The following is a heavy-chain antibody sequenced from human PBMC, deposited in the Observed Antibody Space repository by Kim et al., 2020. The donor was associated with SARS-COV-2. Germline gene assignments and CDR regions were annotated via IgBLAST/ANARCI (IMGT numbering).Heavy chain of an antibody. Sequence: GGSLRLSCAASGFTFSSYAMSWVRQAPGKGLEWVSAISGSGGSTYYADSVKGRFTISRDNSKNTLYLQMNSLRAEDTAVYYCAKDRGDSSSWYGYYYYGMDVWGQGTTVTVSS. V-gene: IGHV3-23*01. CDR2: ISGSGGST. CDR1: GFTFSSYA. J-gene: IGHJ6*02. D-gene: IGHD6-13*01. CDR3: AKDRGDSSSWYGYYYYGMDV.